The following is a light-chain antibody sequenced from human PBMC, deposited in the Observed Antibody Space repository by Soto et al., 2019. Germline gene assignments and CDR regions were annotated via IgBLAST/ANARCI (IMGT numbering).Light chain of an antibody. Sequence: EIVLTQSPGTLSLSPGERATLSCRASQSVSSSYLAWYQQKPGQAPRLLIYGASSRATGIPDRFSGSGSGTDFTLTISRLESEDFAVYYCQQYSSSPITFGQGTHWRL. CDR2: GAS. J-gene: IGKJ5*01. CDR3: QQYSSSPIT. CDR1: QSVSSSY. V-gene: IGKV3-20*01.